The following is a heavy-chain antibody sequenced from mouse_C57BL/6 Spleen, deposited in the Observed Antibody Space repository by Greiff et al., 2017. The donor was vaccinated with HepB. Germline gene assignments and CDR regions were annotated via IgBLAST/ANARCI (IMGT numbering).Heavy chain of an antibody. Sequence: QVHVKQPGAELVKPGASVKMSCKASGYTFTSYWITWVKQRPGQGLEWIGDIYPGSGSTNYNEKFKSKATLTVDTSSSTAYMQLSSLTSEDSAVYYCARWGSYDYDDGYYFDYWGQGTTLTVSS. CDR3: ARWGSYDYDDGYYFDY. D-gene: IGHD2-4*01. J-gene: IGHJ2*01. CDR2: IYPGSGST. CDR1: GYTFTSYW. V-gene: IGHV1-55*01.